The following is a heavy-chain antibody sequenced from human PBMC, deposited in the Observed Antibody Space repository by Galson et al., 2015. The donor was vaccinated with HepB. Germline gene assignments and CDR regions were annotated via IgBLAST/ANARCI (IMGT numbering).Heavy chain of an antibody. Sequence: SLRLSCAASGFTFQTFAMSWVRQAPGKGLQWVSVITGRGDATHYADSVKGRFTISRDNSKNTLYLQINGLRVEDTAIYYCTKNDRHHLDYCSSSSCLFDSWGQGTLVTVSS. V-gene: IGHV3-23*01. J-gene: IGHJ4*02. CDR2: ITGRGDAT. CDR3: TKNDRHHLDYCSSSSCLFDS. D-gene: IGHD2-2*01. CDR1: GFTFQTFA.